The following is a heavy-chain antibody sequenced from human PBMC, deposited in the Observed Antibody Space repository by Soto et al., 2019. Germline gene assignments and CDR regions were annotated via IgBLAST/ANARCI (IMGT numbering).Heavy chain of an antibody. V-gene: IGHV3-21*06. CDR2: ISSTTNYI. CDR3: ARESEDLTSNFDY. Sequence: PGGSLSLSCAASVFTFTRYSMKWVRQAPGKGLEWVSSISSTTNYIYYGGSMKGRFTISRDNAKNSLYLEMNSLRAEDTAVYYCARESEDLTSNFDYWGQGTLVTVSS. J-gene: IGHJ4*02. CDR1: VFTFTRYS.